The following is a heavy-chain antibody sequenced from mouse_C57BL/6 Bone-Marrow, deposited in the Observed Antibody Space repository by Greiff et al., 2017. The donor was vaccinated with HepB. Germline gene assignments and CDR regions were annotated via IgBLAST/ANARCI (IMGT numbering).Heavy chain of an antibody. J-gene: IGHJ1*03. D-gene: IGHD1-1*01. CDR3: ARKVLRWYFDV. CDR2: INPYNGGT. V-gene: IGHV1-19*01. Sequence: EVQLQESGPVLVKPGASVKMSCKASGYTFTDYYMNWVKQSHGKSLEWIGVINPYNGGTSYNQKFKGKATLTVDKSSSTAYMELNSLTSEDSAVYYCARKVLRWYFDVWGTGTTVTVSS. CDR1: GYTFTDYY.